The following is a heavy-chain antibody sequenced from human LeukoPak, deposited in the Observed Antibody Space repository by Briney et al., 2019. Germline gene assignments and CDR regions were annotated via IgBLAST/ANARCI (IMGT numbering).Heavy chain of an antibody. CDR2: IKSKTNGGTT. V-gene: IGHV3-15*01. Sequence: GGSLRLSCAASGFTFSNAWMSWVRQAPGKGLEWVGRIKSKTNGGTTDYAAPVKGRFTISRDDSKNTLYLQMNGLKTEDTAVYYCTTDSIAAAGNSSPFYFDYWGQGTLVTVSS. CDR3: TTDSIAAAGNSSPFYFDY. J-gene: IGHJ4*02. CDR1: GFTFSNAW. D-gene: IGHD6-13*01.